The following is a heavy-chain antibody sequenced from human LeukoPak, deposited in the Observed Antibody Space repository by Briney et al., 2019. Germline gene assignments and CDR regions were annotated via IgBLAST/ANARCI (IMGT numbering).Heavy chain of an antibody. Sequence: GGSLRLSCAASGFTFSSYEMNWVRQAPGKVLEWVSYISSSGSTIYYADSVKGRFTISRDNAKNSLYLQMNSLRAEDTAVYYCARSGSGYLRYYFDYWGQGTLVTVSS. D-gene: IGHD5-12*01. CDR1: GFTFSSYE. J-gene: IGHJ4*02. CDR3: ARSGSGYLRYYFDY. CDR2: ISSSGSTI. V-gene: IGHV3-48*03.